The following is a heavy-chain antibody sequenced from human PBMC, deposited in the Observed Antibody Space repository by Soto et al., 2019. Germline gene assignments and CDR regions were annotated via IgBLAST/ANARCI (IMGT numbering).Heavy chain of an antibody. CDR1: GYSFSDYN. D-gene: IGHD2-8*01. CDR3: ARGHSTDCSNGVCSFFYNHEMDV. Sequence: QVQLVQSGAGVKKPGASVKVSCKASGYSFSDYNIHWVRQPPGQGLEGLGRINPKSGGTSSAQKFQGWVTMTRDTSISTAYMELTRLRSDDTAVYFCARGHSTDCSNGVCSFFYNHEMDVWGQGTTVTVSS. J-gene: IGHJ6*02. CDR2: INPKSGGT. V-gene: IGHV1-2*04.